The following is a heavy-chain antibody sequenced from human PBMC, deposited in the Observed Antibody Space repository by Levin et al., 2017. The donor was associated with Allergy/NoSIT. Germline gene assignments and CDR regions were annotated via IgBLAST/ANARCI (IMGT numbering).Heavy chain of an antibody. CDR3: AKDVVTVTGLGHFDY. Sequence: PGGSLRLSCTASGFTFEHYAMNWVRQAPGKGLEWVAGISGRGSDSYYADSVKGRFTISRDNSKNTLYLQMNSLRADDTAIYYCAKDVVTVTGLGHFDYWGQGTRVIVSS. CDR1: GFTFEHYA. V-gene: IGHV3-23*01. J-gene: IGHJ4*02. D-gene: IGHD4-11*01. CDR2: ISGRGSDS.